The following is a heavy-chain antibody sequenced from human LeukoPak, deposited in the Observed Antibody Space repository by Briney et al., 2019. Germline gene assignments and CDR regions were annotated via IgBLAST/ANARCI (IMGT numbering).Heavy chain of an antibody. V-gene: IGHV3-53*01. Sequence: GGSLRLSCAASGFTFSSNYMSWVRQAPGKGLEGVSVIYSGGSTYYADSVKGRFTISRDNSKNTLYLQMNSLRAEDTAVYYCARGDSLFTYYFDYWGQGTLVTVSS. J-gene: IGHJ4*02. D-gene: IGHD5-24*01. CDR1: GFTFSSNY. CDR3: ARGDSLFTYYFDY. CDR2: IYSGGST.